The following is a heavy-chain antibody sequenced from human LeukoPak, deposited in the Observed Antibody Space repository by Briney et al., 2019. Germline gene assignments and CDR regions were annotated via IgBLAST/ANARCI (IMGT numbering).Heavy chain of an antibody. J-gene: IGHJ4*02. CDR3: ARGGYGDYYFDY. CDR1: GFTFSSYG. CDR2: IWYDGSNK. D-gene: IGHD4-17*01. V-gene: IGHV3-33*01. Sequence: GRSLRLSCAASGFTFSSYGMHWVRQAPGKGLEWVAVIWYDGSNKYYADSVKGRFTISRDNSKSTLYLQMNSLRAEDTAVYYCARGGYGDYYFDYWGQGTLVTVSS.